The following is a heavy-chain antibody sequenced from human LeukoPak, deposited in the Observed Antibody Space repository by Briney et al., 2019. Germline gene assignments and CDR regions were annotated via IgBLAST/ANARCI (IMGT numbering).Heavy chain of an antibody. CDR3: AKDGGTVCHVINYSFDS. CDR1: GLTFSSHW. J-gene: IGHJ4*02. D-gene: IGHD1-1*01. CDR2: ITNDGSST. V-gene: IGHV3-74*01. Sequence: GGSLRLSCAASGLTFSSHWMHWVRQAPGKGLVWVSRITNDGSSTTYADSVKGRFTISRDTSKNTLYLQMNNLRTEDTAVYYCAKDGGTVCHVINYSFDSWGQGTLVTASS.